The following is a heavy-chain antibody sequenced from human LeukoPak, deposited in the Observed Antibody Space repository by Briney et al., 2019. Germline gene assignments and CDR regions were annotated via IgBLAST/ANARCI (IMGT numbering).Heavy chain of an antibody. Sequence: GESLKISGKGSGYSFTSYGSSGVRQLPGKGREWMGIIYPVDADTRYKPSCQAQVTISADKSSSTGYLQWSSMKASDTAMYYCARAFMVRGVLQFDYWGQGTLVTVSS. D-gene: IGHD3-10*01. CDR3: ARAFMVRGVLQFDY. V-gene: IGHV5-51*01. CDR2: IYPVDADT. J-gene: IGHJ4*02. CDR1: GYSFTSYG.